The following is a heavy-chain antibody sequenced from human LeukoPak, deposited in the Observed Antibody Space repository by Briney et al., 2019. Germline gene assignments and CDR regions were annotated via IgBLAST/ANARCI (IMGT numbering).Heavy chain of an antibody. CDR1: GFTVSSNY. Sequence: GGSLRLSCAASGFTVSSNYMSWVRQAPGKGLEWVSDIYSCGRTNYSDSLKGRFPISRDISQNTLYVQMNSLRAEATAVYYCARVSFRWFAPWGQGTLVTVSS. CDR3: ARVSFRWFAP. V-gene: IGHV3-66*01. CDR2: IYSCGRT. J-gene: IGHJ5*02.